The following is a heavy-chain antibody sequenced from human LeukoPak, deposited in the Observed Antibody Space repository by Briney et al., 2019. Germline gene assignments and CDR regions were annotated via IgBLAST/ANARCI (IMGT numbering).Heavy chain of an antibody. CDR1: GGSISSGSYY. V-gene: IGHV4-61*02. CDR3: ARGEPYYYGSGSYYNGLNFDY. Sequence: SQTLSLTCTVSGGSISSGSYYWSWIRQPAGKGLEWIGRIYTSGSTNYNPSLKSRVTISVDTSKNQFSLKLSSVTAADTAVYYCARGEPYYYGSGSYYNGLNFDYWGQGTLVTVSS. D-gene: IGHD3-10*01. CDR2: IYTSGST. J-gene: IGHJ4*02.